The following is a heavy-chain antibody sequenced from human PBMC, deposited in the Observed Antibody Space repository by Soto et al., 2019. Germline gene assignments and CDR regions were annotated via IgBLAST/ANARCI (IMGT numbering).Heavy chain of an antibody. CDR3: ARHLGEQWLDFDY. CDR1: GYTFTNYW. CDR2: IDPSDSYT. V-gene: IGHV5-10-1*01. D-gene: IGHD6-19*01. J-gene: IGHJ4*02. Sequence: GESLKISCKGFGYTFTNYWINWVCQMPGKGPEWMGRIDPSDSYTDYSPSFQGHVTISADKSINTAFLEWSSLKASDTAMYYCARHLGEQWLDFDYWGQGTLVTVSS.